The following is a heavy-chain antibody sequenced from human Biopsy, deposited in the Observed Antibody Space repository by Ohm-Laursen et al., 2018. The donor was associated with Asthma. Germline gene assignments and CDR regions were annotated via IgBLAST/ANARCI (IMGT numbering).Heavy chain of an antibody. CDR2: IYSVFGTT. CDR3: AREAGSCISRTCYSLDF. V-gene: IGHV1-69*13. Sequence: ASVKVSCKSLGGTFNTYVIGWVRQAPGQGLEWMGGIYSVFGTTTYPQKFQDRVTITADDSTSTVYMELSSLRSEDTAVYYCAREAGSCISRTCYSLDFWGQGTLVTVSS. CDR1: GGTFNTYV. D-gene: IGHD2-2*01. J-gene: IGHJ4*02.